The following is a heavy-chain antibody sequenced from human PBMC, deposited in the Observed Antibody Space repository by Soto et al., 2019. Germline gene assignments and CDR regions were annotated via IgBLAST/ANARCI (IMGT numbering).Heavy chain of an antibody. V-gene: IGHV3-23*01. CDR3: AKIYPQDRSSTSCYPDYYMDV. CDR2: ISGSGGST. CDR1: GFTFTTAW. J-gene: IGHJ6*03. Sequence: GGSLRLSCAASGFTFTTAWINWVRQAPGKGLEWVSAISGSGGSTYYADSVKGRFTISRDNSKNTLYLQMNSLRAEDTAVYYCAKIYPQDRSSTSCYPDYYMDVWGKGTTVTVSS. D-gene: IGHD2-2*01.